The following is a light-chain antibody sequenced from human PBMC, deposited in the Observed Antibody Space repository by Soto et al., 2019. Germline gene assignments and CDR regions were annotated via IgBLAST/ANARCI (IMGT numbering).Light chain of an antibody. CDR3: QQYGSSALS. J-gene: IGKJ4*01. CDR1: QTVRNNY. V-gene: IGKV3-20*01. Sequence: EFVLTQSPCTLSLSPGERATLSCRASQTVRNNYLAWYQQKPGQAPRLLIYAASSRAPGIPDRISGGRSGTDFTLTISRLEPEDFAVYYCQQYGSSALSFGGGTKVDIK. CDR2: AAS.